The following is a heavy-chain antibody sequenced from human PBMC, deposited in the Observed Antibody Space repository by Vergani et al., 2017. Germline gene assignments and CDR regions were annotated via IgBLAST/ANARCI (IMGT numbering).Heavy chain of an antibody. D-gene: IGHD3-16*02. J-gene: IGHJ3*02. CDR2: INPNSGGT. V-gene: IGHV1-2*02. CDR1: GYTFTGYY. Sequence: QVQLVQSGAEVKKPGASVKVSCKASGYTFTGYYMHWVRQAPGQGLEWMGWINPNSGGTNYAQKFQGRVTMTRDTSISTAYMELSRLRSDDTAVYYCARDPVITVGGVIVPRDAFDIWGQGTMVTVSS. CDR3: ARDPVITVGGVIVPRDAFDI.